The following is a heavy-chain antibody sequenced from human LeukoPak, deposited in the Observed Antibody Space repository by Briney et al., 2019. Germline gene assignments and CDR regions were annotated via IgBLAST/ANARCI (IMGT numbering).Heavy chain of an antibody. CDR3: VKDYYYYDSNGYYVNDGFDI. D-gene: IGHD3-22*01. Sequence: PSETLSLTCSVSGASIRDYYWNWIRQPAGKGLEWIGRVYTSGSTNYNPSLRGRATMSVDTSKNQLYLKVTSVTAADTAVYYCVKDYYYYDSNGYYVNDGFDIWGQGTMVIVSP. CDR1: GASIRDYY. J-gene: IGHJ3*02. V-gene: IGHV4-4*07. CDR2: VYTSGST.